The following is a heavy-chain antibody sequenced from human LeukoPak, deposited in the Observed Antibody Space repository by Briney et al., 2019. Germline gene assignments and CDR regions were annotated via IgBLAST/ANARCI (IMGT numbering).Heavy chain of an antibody. CDR1: GFTFSNYG. V-gene: IGHV3-48*04. CDR3: GGDSSGYYDY. D-gene: IGHD3-22*01. J-gene: IGHJ4*02. CDR2: ISSSSIT. Sequence: GGSLRLSCIASGFTFSNYGVNWVRQAPGKGLEWVSHISSSSITHYADSVKGRFTISRDNAKNSLYLQMNSLRAEDTAVYYCGGDSSGYYDYRGQAILVTVSS.